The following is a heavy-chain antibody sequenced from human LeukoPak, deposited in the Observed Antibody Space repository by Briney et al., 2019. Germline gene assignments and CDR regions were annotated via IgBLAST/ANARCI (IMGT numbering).Heavy chain of an antibody. CDR1: GGSISSYY. CDR2: IYHTGNT. D-gene: IGHD6-6*01. Sequence: SETLSLTCTVSGGSISSYYWSWIRQPPGKGLEWIGYIYHTGNTNYSPSLRGRVTMSVDTSRNQFSLKLNSVTATDTAVYYCAREGLAARRGGFDIWGQGTVVTVSS. CDR3: AREGLAARRGGFDI. V-gene: IGHV4-59*01. J-gene: IGHJ3*02.